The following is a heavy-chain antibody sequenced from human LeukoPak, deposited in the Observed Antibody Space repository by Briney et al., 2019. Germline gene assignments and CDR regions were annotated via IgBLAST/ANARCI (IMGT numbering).Heavy chain of an antibody. CDR3: AAVGDYGDYDY. Sequence: GTSVKFSCKASGFTFPSAAMQWVRQARGQRLEWIGWIVVGSGNTNYAQKFQERVPITRDMSTSTAYMELSCLRSEDTAVYYCAAVGDYGDYDYWGQGTLVTVSS. CDR2: IVVGSGNT. J-gene: IGHJ4*02. D-gene: IGHD4-17*01. CDR1: GFTFPSAA. V-gene: IGHV1-58*02.